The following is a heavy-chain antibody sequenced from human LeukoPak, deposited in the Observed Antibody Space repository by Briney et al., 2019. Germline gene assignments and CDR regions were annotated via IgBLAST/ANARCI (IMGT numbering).Heavy chain of an antibody. V-gene: IGHV3-74*01. CDR1: GFTFNSYW. Sequence: GGSLRLSCVASGFTFNSYWMHWVRQAPGKGLVWVSRINGDASRTAYADSVKGRFTISRDNARSTLYLQMNSLRADDTAVSYCVRAGDYWGQGTLVTVSS. CDR3: VRAGDY. J-gene: IGHJ4*02. CDR2: INGDASRT.